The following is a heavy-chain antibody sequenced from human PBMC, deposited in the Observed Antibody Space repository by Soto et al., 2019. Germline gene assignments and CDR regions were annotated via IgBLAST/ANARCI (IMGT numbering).Heavy chain of an antibody. J-gene: IGHJ4*02. CDR1: GFTFSSYA. Sequence: LSLSCAASGFTFSSYAIHWVRQAPGKGLEWVAVISYDGSNKYYADSVKGRFTISRNNSKNTLYLQMNSLRAEDTAVYYCARDASTFDYWGQGTLVTVSA. CDR2: ISYDGSNK. CDR3: ARDASTFDY. V-gene: IGHV3-30-3*01.